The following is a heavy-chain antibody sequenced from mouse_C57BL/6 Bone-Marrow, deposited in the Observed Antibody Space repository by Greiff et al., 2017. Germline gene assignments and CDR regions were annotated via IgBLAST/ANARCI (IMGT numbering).Heavy chain of an antibody. CDR3: ARDSRAQVYYYAMDY. CDR2: IDPNSGGT. D-gene: IGHD3-2*02. J-gene: IGHJ4*01. CDR1: GYTFTSYW. Sequence: VKLQQPGAELVKPGASVKLSCKASGYTFTSYWMHWVKQRPGRGLEWIGRIDPNSGGTKYNEKFKSKATLTVDKPSSTAYMQLSSLTSEDSAVYYCARDSRAQVYYYAMDYWGQGTSVTVSS. V-gene: IGHV1-72*01.